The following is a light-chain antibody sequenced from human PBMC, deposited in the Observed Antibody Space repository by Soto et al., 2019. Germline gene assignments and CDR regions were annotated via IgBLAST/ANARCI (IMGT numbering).Light chain of an antibody. CDR3: SSYTSSTL. J-gene: IGLJ2*01. CDR2: DVS. CDR1: SSDVGGYNY. V-gene: IGLV2-14*01. Sequence: QSALTQPASVSGSPGQSITIYCTGTSSDVGGYNYVSWYQQHPGKAPKLMIYDVSNRPSGVSNRFSGSKSGNTASLTISGLQAEDEADYYCSSYTSSTLFGVRTKLTVL.